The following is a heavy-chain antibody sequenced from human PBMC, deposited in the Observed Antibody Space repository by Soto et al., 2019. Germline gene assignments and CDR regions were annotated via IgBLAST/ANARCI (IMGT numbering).Heavy chain of an antibody. D-gene: IGHD1-26*01. CDR3: CHTWV. CDR1: GFSSSDYW. CDR2: INEDGSEE. V-gene: IGHV3-7*01. Sequence: EVQMVESGGGLVQPGGSLRLSCAASGFSSSDYWMSWVRQAPGKGLEWVGNINEDGSEENYVDSVKGRLTISRDNATHSLYLQMNLLRVENTAVYYCCHTWVGGQGTRVTVSS. J-gene: IGHJ4*02.